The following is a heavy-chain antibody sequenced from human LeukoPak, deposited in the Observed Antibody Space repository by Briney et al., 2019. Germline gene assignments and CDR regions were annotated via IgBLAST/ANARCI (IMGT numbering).Heavy chain of an antibody. D-gene: IGHD6-19*01. Sequence: PSETLSLTCTVSGGSISGYYWSWIRQSPGKGLEWIGSIYHSGTTFYKSSLKSRLTISIDTSKNQFSLKLTSVTAADTAVYYCARATPQRHQTVYSSGWFSNYFDSWGQGTLVTVSS. CDR3: ARATPQRHQTVYSSGWFSNYFDS. CDR2: IYHSGTT. J-gene: IGHJ4*02. CDR1: GGSISGYY. V-gene: IGHV4-39*07.